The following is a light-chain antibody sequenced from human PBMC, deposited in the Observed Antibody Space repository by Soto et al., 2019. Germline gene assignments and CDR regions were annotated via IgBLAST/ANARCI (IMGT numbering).Light chain of an antibody. Sequence: EIVLTQSPGTLSLSPGERVTLSCRASQSVFTRYLAWYQQKPGQAPRLLIYDASNRATDIPDRFSGSGSGTDFTLTISRLEPEDFAVYYCQQYGSAPPKYTFGQGTKLEIK. V-gene: IGKV3-20*01. J-gene: IGKJ2*01. CDR2: DAS. CDR3: QQYGSAPPKYT. CDR1: QSVFTRY.